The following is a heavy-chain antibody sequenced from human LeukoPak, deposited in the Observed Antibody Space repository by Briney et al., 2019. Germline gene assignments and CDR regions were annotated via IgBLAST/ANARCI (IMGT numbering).Heavy chain of an antibody. J-gene: IGHJ4*02. Sequence: GGSLRLSCAASGFTFSSYAMSWVRQAPGKGLEWVAVISYDGSNKYYADSVKGRFTISRDNAKNSLYLQMNSLRAEDTAVYYCARGGGSYLFDYWGQGTLVTVSS. CDR1: GFTFSSYA. CDR3: ARGGGSYLFDY. V-gene: IGHV3-30*04. CDR2: ISYDGSNK. D-gene: IGHD1-26*01.